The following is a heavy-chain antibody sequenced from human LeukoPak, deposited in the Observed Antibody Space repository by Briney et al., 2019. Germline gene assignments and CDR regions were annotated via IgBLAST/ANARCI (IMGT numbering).Heavy chain of an antibody. D-gene: IGHD5-24*01. Sequence: SETLSLTCAVYGGSFSGYSWSWIRQPPGKGLEWIGEINHSGSTNYNPSLKSRVTISVDTSKNQFSPKLSSVTAADTAVYYCARGPKRWLQFHYYYYMDVWGKGTTVTVSS. CDR3: ARGPKRWLQFHYYYYMDV. CDR1: GGSFSGYS. J-gene: IGHJ6*03. CDR2: INHSGST. V-gene: IGHV4-34*01.